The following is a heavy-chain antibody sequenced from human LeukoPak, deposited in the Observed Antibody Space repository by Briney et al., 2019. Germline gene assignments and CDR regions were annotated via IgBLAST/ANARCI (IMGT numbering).Heavy chain of an antibody. CDR1: GFTFSSYA. D-gene: IGHD6-13*01. Sequence: PGGSLRLSCAASGFTFSSYAMSWVRQAPGKGLEWVSSISSSSSYIYYADSVKGRFTISRDNAKNSLYPQMNSLRAEDTAVCYCASDYSSSWYFDYWGQGTLVTVSS. V-gene: IGHV3-21*01. J-gene: IGHJ4*02. CDR3: ASDYSSSWYFDY. CDR2: ISSSSSYI.